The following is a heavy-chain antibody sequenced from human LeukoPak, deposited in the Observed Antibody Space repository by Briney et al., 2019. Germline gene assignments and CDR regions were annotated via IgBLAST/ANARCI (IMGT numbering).Heavy chain of an antibody. Sequence: ASVKVSCKASGYTFTSYDINWVRQATGQGLEWMGWMNPNSGNTGYAQKFQGRVTMTRNTSISTAYMELSSLRSEDTAVYYCARDKTSSSWYPDWFDPWGQGTLVTVSS. J-gene: IGHJ5*02. V-gene: IGHV1-8*01. D-gene: IGHD6-13*01. CDR1: GYTFTSYD. CDR3: ARDKTSSSWYPDWFDP. CDR2: MNPNSGNT.